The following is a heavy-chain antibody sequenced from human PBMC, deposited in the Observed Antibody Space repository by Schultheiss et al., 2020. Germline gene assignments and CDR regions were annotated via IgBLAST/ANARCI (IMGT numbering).Heavy chain of an antibody. Sequence: SETLSLTCAVYGGSFSGYYWSWIRQPPGKGLEWIGEINHSGSTNYNPSLKSRVTIAVDTSKNQFSLKLSSVTAADTAVYYCARYFDWPHAFDVWGQGRMVTVSS. D-gene: IGHD3-9*01. CDR1: GGSFSGYY. CDR2: INHSGST. J-gene: IGHJ3*01. CDR3: ARYFDWPHAFDV. V-gene: IGHV4-34*01.